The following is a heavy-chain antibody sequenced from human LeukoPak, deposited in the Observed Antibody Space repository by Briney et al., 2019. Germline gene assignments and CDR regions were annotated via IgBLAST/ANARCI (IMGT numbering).Heavy chain of an antibody. D-gene: IGHD2-15*01. J-gene: IGHJ4*02. CDR3: AKDCNGGNCYIDY. CDR2: MSGKGVST. V-gene: IGHV3-23*01. CDR1: GFPFTNYA. Sequence: PGGSLKLSCAASGFPFTNYAMSWVRQAPGKGLEWVSGMSGKGVSTYYADSVKGRFTISSDNSKNTLYLQMNSLRAEDTAIYYCAKDCNGGNCYIDYWGQGTLVTVAS.